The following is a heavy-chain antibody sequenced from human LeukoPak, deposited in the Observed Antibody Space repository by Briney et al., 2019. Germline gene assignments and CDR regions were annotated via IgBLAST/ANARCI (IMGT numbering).Heavy chain of an antibody. D-gene: IGHD5-12*01. CDR3: ARRNSDYDAAFDY. CDR1: GFSLSTSGMC. CDR2: IDWDDDE. J-gene: IGHJ4*02. V-gene: IGHV2-70*11. Sequence: SGPTLVNPTQTLTLTCTFSGFSLSTSGMCVSWIRQPPGKALEWLARIDWDDDEYYSTSLKTRLTISKDTSKNQVILTMTNMDPVDTATYYCARRNSDYDAAFDYWGQGTLVTVSS.